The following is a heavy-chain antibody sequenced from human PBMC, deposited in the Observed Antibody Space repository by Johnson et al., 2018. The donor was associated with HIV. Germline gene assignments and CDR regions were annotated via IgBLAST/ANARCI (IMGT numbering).Heavy chain of an antibody. J-gene: IGHJ3*01. Sequence: VQLVESGGGLVQPGRSLRLSCAASGFTFDDFGMHWVRQGPGKGLEWLSGISWNSDTIDYADSVKGRFIITRDNAKKSLYLQMDSLRVEETALYYFAKERDCGFYYPYFGFDFWGQGTFVTVSS. V-gene: IGHV3-9*01. CDR1: GFTFDDFG. CDR2: ISWNSDTI. CDR3: AKERDCGFYYPYFGFDF. D-gene: IGHD3-22*01.